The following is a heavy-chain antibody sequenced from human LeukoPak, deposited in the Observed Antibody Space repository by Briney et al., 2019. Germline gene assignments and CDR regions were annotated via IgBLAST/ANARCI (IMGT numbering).Heavy chain of an antibody. D-gene: IGHD2-15*01. CDR3: ARALVAGVTLNALDI. Sequence: PGGSLRLSCAASGFIFSSYWMHWVRHAPGKGLVWVARIQYDGSTTNYADSVKGRFTISRDNAKKTLYVQMNSLRAEDTAVYYCARALVAGVTLNALDIWGQGTMVTVSS. J-gene: IGHJ3*02. CDR2: IQYDGSTT. V-gene: IGHV3-74*01. CDR1: GFIFSSYW.